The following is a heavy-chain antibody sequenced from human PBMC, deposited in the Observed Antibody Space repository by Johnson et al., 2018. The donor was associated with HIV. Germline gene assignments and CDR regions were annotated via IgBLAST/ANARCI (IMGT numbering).Heavy chain of an antibody. CDR3: AGGRGGMVRGGAAFDI. CDR1: GLTVSSNY. CDR2: IYSGGTT. D-gene: IGHD3-10*01. V-gene: IGHV3-53*01. J-gene: IGHJ3*02. Sequence: VQLVESGGGLIQPGGSLRLSCTASGLTVSSNYMSWVRQAPGKGLEWVSVIYSGGTTYHADSVKGRFTISRDNSKNTLYLQMNSLRAEETAVYYWAGGRGGMVRGGAAFDIWGQGTMVTVSS.